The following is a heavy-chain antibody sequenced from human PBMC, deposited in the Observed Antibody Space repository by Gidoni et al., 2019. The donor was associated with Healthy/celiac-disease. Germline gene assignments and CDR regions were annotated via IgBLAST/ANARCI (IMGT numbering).Heavy chain of an antibody. CDR1: GFSLSTSGVG. CDR2: IYWDDDE. CDR3: ALPTQAAKVPIFDE. Sequence: ITLKESGPTLVKPTQTLTLTCTFSGFSLSTSGVGLGWIRQSPGKALEWLALIYWDDDERYSPSLKNRLTITKDTSKNQVVLTMTDMDPVDTATYFCALPTQAAKVPIFDEWGQGTLVTVSS. V-gene: IGHV2-5*02. J-gene: IGHJ4*02. D-gene: IGHD6-25*01.